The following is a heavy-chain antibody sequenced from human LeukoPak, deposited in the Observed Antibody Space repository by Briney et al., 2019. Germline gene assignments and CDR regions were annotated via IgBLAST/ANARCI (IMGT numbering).Heavy chain of an antibody. J-gene: IGHJ4*02. V-gene: IGHV1-2*06. CDR3: ARAAYYYDGSGYYLGD. CDR1: GYTFTDYY. Sequence: ASVTVSFKASGYTFTDYYMHWVRQAPGQGLEWMGRINPNSGGTNYAQKFQARVTMTRDTSISTAYMELSRLRSDDTALYYCARAAYYYDGSGYYLGDWGQGTLVTVSS. CDR2: INPNSGGT. D-gene: IGHD3-22*01.